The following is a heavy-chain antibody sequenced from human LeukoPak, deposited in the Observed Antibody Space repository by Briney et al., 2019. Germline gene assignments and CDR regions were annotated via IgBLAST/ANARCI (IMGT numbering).Heavy chain of an antibody. D-gene: IGHD3-22*01. J-gene: IGHJ4*02. CDR2: ISSSSYTI. V-gene: IGHV3-48*04. CDR3: ARSGSGYSYDH. CDR1: GLTFSTYS. Sequence: GGSLRLSCAASGLTFSTYSMNWVRQAPGKGLEWVSYISSSSYTIDYADSVKGRFTISRDNAKNSLYLQMNSLRAEDTAVYYCARSGSGYSYDHWGQGTLVTVSS.